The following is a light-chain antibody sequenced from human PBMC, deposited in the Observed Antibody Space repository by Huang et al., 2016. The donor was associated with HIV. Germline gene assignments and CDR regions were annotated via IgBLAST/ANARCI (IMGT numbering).Light chain of an antibody. V-gene: IGKV3-15*01. CDR2: GAS. CDR3: QHYNNWPYT. J-gene: IGKJ2*01. CDR1: QSVGSN. Sequence: EIVMTQSPATLSVSPGERAILSCRASQSVGSNLAWYQQKPGQAPRLLIYGASTRAAGFPARFRASGSGTEFTLTISSLQSEDFAVYYCQHYNNWPYTFGQGTKLEIK.